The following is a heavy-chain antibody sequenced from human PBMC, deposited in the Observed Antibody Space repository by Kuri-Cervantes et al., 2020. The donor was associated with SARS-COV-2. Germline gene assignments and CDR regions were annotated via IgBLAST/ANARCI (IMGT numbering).Heavy chain of an antibody. CDR1: GYSISSGYY. Sequence: GESLKISCAVSGYSISSGYYWGWIRQPPGKGLEWVSYISSSSTIYYADSVKGRFTISRDNAKNSLYLQMNSLRAEDTAVYYCARDLFMRVVVETNWFDPWGQGTLVTVSS. CDR3: ARDLFMRVVVETNWFDP. D-gene: IGHD2-15*01. CDR2: ISSSSTI. V-gene: IGHV3-69-1*01. J-gene: IGHJ5*02.